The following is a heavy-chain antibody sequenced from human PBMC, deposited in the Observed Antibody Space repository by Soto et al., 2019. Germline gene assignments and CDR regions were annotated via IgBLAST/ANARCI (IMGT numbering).Heavy chain of an antibody. V-gene: IGHV3-30-3*01. CDR3: ARADSSSWPNYYYYGMDV. CDR1: GFTFSSYA. J-gene: IGHJ6*02. D-gene: IGHD6-13*01. CDR2: ISYDGSNK. Sequence: GGSLRLSCAASGFTFSSYAMHWVRQAPGKGLEWVAVISYDGSNKYYADSVKGRFTISRDNSKNTLYLQMNSLRAEDTAVYYCARADSSSWPNYYYYGMDVWGQGTKVTVSS.